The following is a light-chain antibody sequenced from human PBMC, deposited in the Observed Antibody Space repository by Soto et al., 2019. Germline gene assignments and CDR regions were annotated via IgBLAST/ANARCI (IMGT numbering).Light chain of an antibody. V-gene: IGLV2-23*01. CDR1: GSDIGSYNF. J-gene: IGLJ3*02. CDR2: EDS. Sequence: QSVLTQPASVSGSPGQSITISCTGSGSDIGSYNFVSWYQHHPGKAPKLIICEDSKRPSGVSNRFSGSKSGNTASLTISGLQTEDEADYFCCSYSNSRIFWVFGGGTKLTVL. CDR3: CSYSNSRIFWV.